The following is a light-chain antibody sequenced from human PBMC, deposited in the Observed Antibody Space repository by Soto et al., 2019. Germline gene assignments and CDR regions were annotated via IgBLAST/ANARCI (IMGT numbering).Light chain of an antibody. V-gene: IGKV3D-15*01. J-gene: IGKJ4*01. CDR1: QSVSSN. CDR2: GAS. CDR3: QQYNDWPLT. Sequence: EIVLTQAPDTLSLSPVERATLSCRASQSVSSNLAWYQQKPGQAPRLLIFGASTGATGIPARFSGSGSGTDFSLTISSLESEDFAVYYCQQYNDWPLTFGGGTKVDIK.